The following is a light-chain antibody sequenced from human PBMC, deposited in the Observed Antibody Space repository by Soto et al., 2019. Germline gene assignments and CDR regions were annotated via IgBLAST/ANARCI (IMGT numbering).Light chain of an antibody. CDR3: HQYYGSPYS. J-gene: IGKJ2*01. V-gene: IGKV4-1*01. CDR1: RTVLSTADNQNF. CDR2: DAS. Sequence: DIAMTQSPDSLVVSLGERATINCKSGRTVLSTADNQNFLAWYQQRPGQPPKLLIYDASTRASGVPDRFIGSGSATEFTLTVAGLQPEDVAVYNCHQYYGSPYSFGQGTRLEI.